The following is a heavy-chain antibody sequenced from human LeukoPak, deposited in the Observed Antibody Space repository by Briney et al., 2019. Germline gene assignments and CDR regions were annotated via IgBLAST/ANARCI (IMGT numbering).Heavy chain of an antibody. V-gene: IGHV4-38-2*02. CDR3: AREGGIAAARRMDY. CDR1: GYSISGGYY. J-gene: IGHJ4*02. Sequence: PSETLSLTCTVSGYSISGGYYWGWIRQPPGKGLEWIGSIYHSGSTYYNPSLKSRVTISVDTSKDQFSLKLSSVTAADTAVYYCAREGGIAAARRMDYWGQGTLVTASS. D-gene: IGHD6-13*01. CDR2: IYHSGST.